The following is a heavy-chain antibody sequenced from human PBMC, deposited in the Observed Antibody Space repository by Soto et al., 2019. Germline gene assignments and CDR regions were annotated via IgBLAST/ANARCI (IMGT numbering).Heavy chain of an antibody. CDR2: INAGNGNT. D-gene: IGHD1-26*01. V-gene: IGHV1-3*01. Sequence: GASVKVSCKASGYTFPSYAMHWVRQAPGQRLEWMGWINAGNGNTKYSQKFQGRVTITRDTSASTAYMELSSLRSEDTAVYYCARGFYSGSYYVPEIAFDIWGQGTMVTVSS. CDR3: ARGFYSGSYYVPEIAFDI. CDR1: GYTFPSYA. J-gene: IGHJ3*02.